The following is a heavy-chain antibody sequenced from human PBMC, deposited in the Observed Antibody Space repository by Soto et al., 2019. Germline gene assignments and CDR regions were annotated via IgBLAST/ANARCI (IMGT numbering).Heavy chain of an antibody. V-gene: IGHV3-30-3*01. J-gene: IGHJ4*02. CDR2: ISYDGSNK. D-gene: IGHD3-22*01. CDR1: GFTFSSYA. Sequence: QVQLVESGGGVVQPGRSLRLSCAASGFTFSSYAMHWVRQAPGKGLEWVAVISYDGSNKYYADSVKGRFTISRDNSKNTLDLQRNSLRTKDTAVYYCVRDGNHYDSSGPCFDYWGQGTLVTVSS. CDR3: VRDGNHYDSSGPCFDY.